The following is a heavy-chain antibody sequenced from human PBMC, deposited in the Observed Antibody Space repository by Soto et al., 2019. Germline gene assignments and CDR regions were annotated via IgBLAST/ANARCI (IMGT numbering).Heavy chain of an antibody. CDR3: ARWWSGSRQGFDP. CDR2: IYYSGST. Sequence: QVQLQESGPGLVKPSQTLSLTCTVSGGSISSGDYYWSWIRQHPGKGLEWIGYIYYSGSTYYNPSVSSQFXISVDTSKNQFALKLSSVTAADTAVYYCARWWSGSRQGFDPWGQGTLVTVSS. D-gene: IGHD3-3*01. CDR1: GGSISSGDYY. V-gene: IGHV4-31*01. J-gene: IGHJ5*02.